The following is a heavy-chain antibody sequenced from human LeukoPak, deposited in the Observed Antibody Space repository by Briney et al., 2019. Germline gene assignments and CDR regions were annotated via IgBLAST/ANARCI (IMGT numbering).Heavy chain of an antibody. Sequence: GGSLSLSCAASGFTFSSYEMNWVRQAPGKGLEWVSYISSTGNTIYYADSVKGRFTISRDNAKNSLHLQMNSLRAEDTAVYYCARIGESYYIGPHYFDYWGQGTLVAVSS. J-gene: IGHJ4*01. D-gene: IGHD1-26*01. V-gene: IGHV3-48*03. CDR2: ISSTGNTI. CDR3: ARIGESYYIGPHYFDY. CDR1: GFTFSSYE.